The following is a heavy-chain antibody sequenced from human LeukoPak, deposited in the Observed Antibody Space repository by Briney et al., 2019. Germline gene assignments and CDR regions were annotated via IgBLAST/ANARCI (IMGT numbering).Heavy chain of an antibody. CDR2: ISGSGGST. D-gene: IGHD1-14*01. Sequence: GGSLRLSCAASGFTFSSYAMSWVRQAPGKGLERVSAISGSGGSTYYADSVKGRFTISRDNSKNTLYLQMNSLRAEDTAVYYCAKDPFLTPYYFDYWGQGTLVTVSS. J-gene: IGHJ4*02. V-gene: IGHV3-23*01. CDR1: GFTFSSYA. CDR3: AKDPFLTPYYFDY.